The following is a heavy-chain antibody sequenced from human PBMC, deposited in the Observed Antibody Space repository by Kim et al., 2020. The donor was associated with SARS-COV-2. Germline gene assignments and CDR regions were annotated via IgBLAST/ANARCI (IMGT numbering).Heavy chain of an antibody. D-gene: IGHD4-17*01. CDR2: VSANGRTI. Sequence: GGSLRLSCEASGFSFSSHEINWVRQAPGKGLEWISYVSANGRTIYYADSVKGRFTISRDNAKNSLYMQMNSLRAEDTAVYYCARETTVSPDGLDIWGQATMVTVS. V-gene: IGHV3-48*03. CDR1: GFSFSSHE. J-gene: IGHJ3*02. CDR3: ARETTVSPDGLDI.